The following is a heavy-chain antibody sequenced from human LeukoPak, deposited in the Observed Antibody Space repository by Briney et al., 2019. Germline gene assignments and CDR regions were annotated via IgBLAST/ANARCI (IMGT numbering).Heavy chain of an antibody. CDR2: ISSNGGST. V-gene: IGHV3-64*01. Sequence: PGGSLRLSCAASGFTFSSYAMHWVRQAPGKGLEYVSAISSNGGSTYYANSVKGRFTISRDNSKNTLYLQMISLRAEDTAVYYCAKSGYNRFDYWGQGTLVTVSS. CDR1: GFTFSSYA. CDR3: AKSGYNRFDY. J-gene: IGHJ4*02. D-gene: IGHD5-24*01.